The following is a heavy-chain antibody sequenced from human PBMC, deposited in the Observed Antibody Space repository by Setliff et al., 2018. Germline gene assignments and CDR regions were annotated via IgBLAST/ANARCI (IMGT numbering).Heavy chain of an antibody. CDR3: ARGGGIITIFGVVTSDYYYYMDV. CDR2: INTNTGNP. D-gene: IGHD3-3*01. J-gene: IGHJ6*03. Sequence: ASVKVSCKASGYTFRSYAMNWVRQAPGQGLEWMGWINTNTGNPTYAQGFTGRFVFSLDTSVSTTYLQISSLRAEDTAVYYCARGGGIITIFGVVTSDYYYYMDVWGTGTTVTVSS. CDR1: GYTFRSYA. V-gene: IGHV7-4-1*02.